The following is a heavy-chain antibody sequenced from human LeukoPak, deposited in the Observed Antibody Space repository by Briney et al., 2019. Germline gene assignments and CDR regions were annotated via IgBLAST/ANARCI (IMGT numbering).Heavy chain of an antibody. CDR3: GRGDSSWPYNWFDP. V-gene: IGHV1-46*01. CDR2: INPSLGST. D-gene: IGHD6-13*01. CDR1: GYTXTNYY. Sequence: GASVKVSCKASGYTXTNYYMHWVRQAPGQGLEWMGLINPSLGSTSYAQKFQGRVTMTRDTSTTTVYMDLSSLRSDDTAVYCCGRGDSSWPYNWFDPWGQGTLVTVSS. J-gene: IGHJ5*02.